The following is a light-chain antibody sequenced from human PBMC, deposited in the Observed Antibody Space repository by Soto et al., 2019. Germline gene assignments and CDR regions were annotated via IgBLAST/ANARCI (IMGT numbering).Light chain of an antibody. CDR1: SSDVGNYKY. V-gene: IGLV2-14*01. CDR2: EVS. CDR3: SSYTSISTYV. J-gene: IGLJ1*01. Sequence: QSALTQPASVSGSPGQSITISCTGTSSDVGNYKYVSWYQQHPGKAPKLMIYEVSNRPSGVSNRFSGSKSGNTASLTISGLQAEDETDYYCSSYTSISTYVFGTGTKLT.